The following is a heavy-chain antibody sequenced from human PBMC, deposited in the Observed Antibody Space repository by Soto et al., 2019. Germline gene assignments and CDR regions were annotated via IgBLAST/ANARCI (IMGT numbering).Heavy chain of an antibody. V-gene: IGHV1-69*01. CDR2: IIPFFGTA. Sequence: QVQLVQSGAEVKKTGSSVKVSCKTSVGTFSTFGISWVRQAPGQGREWMGGIIPFFGTAEYSQKFEDRITITADESTNTVYMDLRSLTSEDTAIYYCARTAPMDAGDKYYYDFWGQGALVTVSS. D-gene: IGHD3-16*01. J-gene: IGHJ4*02. CDR1: VGTFSTFG. CDR3: ARTAPMDAGDKYYYDF.